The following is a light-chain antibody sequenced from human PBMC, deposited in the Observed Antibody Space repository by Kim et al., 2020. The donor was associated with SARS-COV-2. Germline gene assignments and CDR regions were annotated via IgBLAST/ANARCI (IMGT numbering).Light chain of an antibody. J-gene: IGKJ1*01. CDR3: QKYHSRPPWT. Sequence: SPGGRATLSCRTSEDVRSDLAWSKQRPGQAPRPLIYDAPTRATDTPARITGSGFGKELLPTITTLQSEDFLINYCQKYHSRPPWTFGQGTKVDIK. V-gene: IGKV3-15*01. CDR2: DAP. CDR1: EDVRSD.